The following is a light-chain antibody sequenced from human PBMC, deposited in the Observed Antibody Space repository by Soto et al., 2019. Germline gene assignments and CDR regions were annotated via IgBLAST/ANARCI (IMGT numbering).Light chain of an antibody. Sequence: AIQLTQSPSSLSASVGDRVTITCRASQGISSALAWYQQKPGKAPKLLIYDASSLESGVPSRFSGSGSGTDFTLPISSRQPEDFATYYCQQFNSYPLFFGPGTKVDIK. CDR1: QGISSA. J-gene: IGKJ3*01. CDR3: QQFNSYPLF. CDR2: DAS. V-gene: IGKV1-13*02.